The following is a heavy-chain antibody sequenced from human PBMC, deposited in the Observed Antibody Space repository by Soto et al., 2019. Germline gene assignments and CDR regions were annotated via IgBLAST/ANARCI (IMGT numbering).Heavy chain of an antibody. CDR2: IKQDGSEK. D-gene: IGHD1-26*01. CDR1: GFTFINYW. CDR3: ARGGRRSGSYADAFDI. J-gene: IGHJ3*02. Sequence: EVQLVESGGGLVQPGGSLRLSCAASGFTFINYWMNWVRQAPGKGLEWVANIKQDGSEKYYVDSVRGRFTISRDNAKTSLYLQMNSLSAEDTAVYYCARGGRRSGSYADAFDIWGQGTMVTVSS. V-gene: IGHV3-7*03.